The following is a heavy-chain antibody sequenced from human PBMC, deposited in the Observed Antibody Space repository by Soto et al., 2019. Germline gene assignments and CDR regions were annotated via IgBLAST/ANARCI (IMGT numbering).Heavy chain of an antibody. CDR2: ISRDGNNK. Sequence: GGSLRLSCETSGFTFRFFDMHWVRQAPGKGLEWVAMISRDGNNKHYGDSVKGRFSISRDNSKNTLYLQMNRLSDDDTAIYYCAKDAYTPFRTTAHDSGGLDHWGRGTLVTVSS. J-gene: IGHJ4*02. V-gene: IGHV3-30*18. CDR3: AKDAYTPFRTTAHDSGGLDH. D-gene: IGHD4-4*01. CDR1: GFTFRFFD.